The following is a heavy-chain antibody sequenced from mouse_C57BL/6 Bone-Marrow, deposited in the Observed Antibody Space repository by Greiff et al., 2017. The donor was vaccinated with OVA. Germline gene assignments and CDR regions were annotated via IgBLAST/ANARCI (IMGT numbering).Heavy chain of an antibody. CDR3: ARWVLRDYAMDY. CDR1: GYTFTSYG. D-gene: IGHD2-3*01. J-gene: IGHJ4*01. Sequence: VQLQQSGAELARPGASVKLSRKASGYTFTSYGISWVKQKTGQGLEWIGEINPRSGNTYYNAKFKGKATLTADKSSSTAYMELRSLTSEDSAVYFWARWVLRDYAMDYWGQGTSVTVSS. V-gene: IGHV1-81*01. CDR2: INPRSGNT.